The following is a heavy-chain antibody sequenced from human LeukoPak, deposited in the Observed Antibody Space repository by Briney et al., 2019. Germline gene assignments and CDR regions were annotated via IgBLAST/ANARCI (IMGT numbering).Heavy chain of an antibody. D-gene: IGHD3-10*01. J-gene: IGHJ5*02. CDR2: INPNSGGT. CDR1: GYTFSGYY. Sequence: EASVKVSCKASGYTFSGYYIFWVRRAPGQGLEWMGWINPNSGGTNYAPEFQGRLTMTRDTSITTAYIELSTLRSDDTAVYYCALIGDHAWFDPWGQGTLVTVSS. V-gene: IGHV1-2*02. CDR3: ALIGDHAWFDP.